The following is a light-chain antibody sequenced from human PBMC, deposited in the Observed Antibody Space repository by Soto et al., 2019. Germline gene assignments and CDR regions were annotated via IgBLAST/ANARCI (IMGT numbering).Light chain of an antibody. J-gene: IGKJ2*01. V-gene: IGKV1-39*01. CDR3: QQSYITPYT. Sequence: DIQMTQSPSSQSASVGDTVAITCRANQSISVHLNWYQQKPGKVPKLLIYAASNLQSGVPSSFSGSGSETDFALTLSSLQPEDFATYYCQQSYITPYTFGQGTKLQIK. CDR2: AAS. CDR1: QSISVH.